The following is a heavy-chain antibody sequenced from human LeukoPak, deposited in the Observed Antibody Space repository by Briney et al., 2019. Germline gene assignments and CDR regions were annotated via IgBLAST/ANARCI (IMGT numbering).Heavy chain of an antibody. CDR3: ARRGYSDSDDY. CDR1: GGSISSYY. V-gene: IGHV4-59*08. Sequence: PSETLSLTCTVSGGSISSYYWSWIRQPPGKGLEWIGYIYYSGSTNYNPSLKSRVTISVDTSKNQFSLKLSSVTAADTAVYYCARRGYSDSDDYWGQGTMVTVSS. CDR2: IYYSGST. D-gene: IGHD4-11*01. J-gene: IGHJ4*02.